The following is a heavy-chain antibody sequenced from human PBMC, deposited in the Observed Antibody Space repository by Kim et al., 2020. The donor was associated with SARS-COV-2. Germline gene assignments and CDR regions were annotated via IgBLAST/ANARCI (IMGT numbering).Heavy chain of an antibody. V-gene: IGHV3-30*07. CDR2: T. CDR3: ARSIRGHYAMDV. Sequence: TYYSDSVSGRFTISRDNTKNTMFLQMNSLRVEDTAIYFWARSIRGHYAMDVWSQGTSVTVSS. J-gene: IGHJ6*02.